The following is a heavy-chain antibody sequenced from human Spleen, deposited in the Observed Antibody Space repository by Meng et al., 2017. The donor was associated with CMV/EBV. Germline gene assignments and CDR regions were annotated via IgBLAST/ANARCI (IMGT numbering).Heavy chain of an antibody. J-gene: IGHJ4*02. Sequence: FSSYDITWVRQATGQGLEWMGWMSPNGGNTGYAQKFQGRVTMTRDTSISTAYMELSSLRSDDTAVYYCASSATPVAGTGSYFDYWGQGTLVTVSS. V-gene: IGHV1-8*01. D-gene: IGHD3-10*01. CDR1: FSSYD. CDR2: MSPNGGNT. CDR3: ASSATPVAGTGSYFDY.